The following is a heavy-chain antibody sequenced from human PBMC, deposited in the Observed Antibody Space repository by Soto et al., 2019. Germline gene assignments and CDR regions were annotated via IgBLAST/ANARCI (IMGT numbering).Heavy chain of an antibody. J-gene: IGHJ3*02. CDR1: GDSINTYY. CDR3: ARTYDNSGPNSGGYAFDI. Sequence: QVQLQESGPGLVKPSETLSFTCTVSGDSINTYYWSWIRQPPWKGLEWIAYFYKSGTTNYNPSLKRPVTISVVTSMNQFSLKLSSVTAADTAVYYCARTYDNSGPNSGGYAFDIWGQGTMLTVSS. V-gene: IGHV4-59*01. D-gene: IGHD3-22*01. CDR2: FYKSGTT.